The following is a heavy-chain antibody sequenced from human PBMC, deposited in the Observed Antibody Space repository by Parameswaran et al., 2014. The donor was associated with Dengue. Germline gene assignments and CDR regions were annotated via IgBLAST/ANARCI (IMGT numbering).Heavy chain of an antibody. Sequence: GESLKISCVASGFTFSGSAVHWVRQAPGKGLEWVGRIRSKANSYATAYVASVQGRFTFSRDDSMDTAYLQMNSLKTEDTAVYYCTSSGSYDYYGMDVWGQGTTVTVSS. CDR2: IRSKANSYAT. CDR1: GFTFSGSA. V-gene: IGHV3-73*01. D-gene: IGHD1-26*01. CDR3: TSSGSYDYYGMDV. J-gene: IGHJ6*02.